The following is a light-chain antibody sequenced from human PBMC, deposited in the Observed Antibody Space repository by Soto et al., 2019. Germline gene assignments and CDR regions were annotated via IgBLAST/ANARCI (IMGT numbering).Light chain of an antibody. CDR1: AFPKQY. CDR3: QSADSSGTYVV. V-gene: IGLV3-25*03. CDR2: KNS. J-gene: IGLJ2*01. Sequence: SSELTQPPSVSVSPGQTARITCYGAAFPKQYAYWYQQKPGQAPVLVIYKNSERPSGIPERFSGSSSGTTVTLTISGVQAEDEADYYCQSADSSGTYVVFGGGTKLTVL.